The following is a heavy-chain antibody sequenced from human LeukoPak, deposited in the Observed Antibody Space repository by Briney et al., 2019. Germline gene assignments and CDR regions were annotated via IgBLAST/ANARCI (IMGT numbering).Heavy chain of an antibody. Sequence: PSGTLSLICGVSGGSITTTNFWSWVRQTPGQGLEWIGEVSVSGLSDYNPSLRGRVTMSLDTSKNHLSLKLTSVTAADTAVYYCTRENAAFSPFGYGGQGALVTV. D-gene: IGHD6-25*01. CDR3: TRENAAFSPFGY. V-gene: IGHV4-4*02. CDR1: GGSITTTNF. J-gene: IGHJ4*02. CDR2: VSVSGLS.